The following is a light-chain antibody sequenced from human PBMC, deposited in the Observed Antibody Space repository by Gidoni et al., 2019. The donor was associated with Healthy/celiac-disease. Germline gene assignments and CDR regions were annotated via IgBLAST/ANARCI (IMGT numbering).Light chain of an antibody. CDR2: AAS. V-gene: IGKV1-39*01. CDR1: QSISSY. CDR3: QQSYSNPRT. Sequence: DIQMTQSPSSLSASVGDRVTITCRASQSISSYLNWYQQKPGKAPKLLIYAASSLQSEFPSRFSGSGSGTDFTLTISSLQPEDFATYYCQQSYSNPRTFGQGTKVEIK. J-gene: IGKJ1*01.